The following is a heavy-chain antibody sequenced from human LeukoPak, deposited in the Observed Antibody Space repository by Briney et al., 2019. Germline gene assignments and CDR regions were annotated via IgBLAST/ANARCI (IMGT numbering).Heavy chain of an antibody. CDR2: IYYSGST. D-gene: IGHD6-13*01. V-gene: IGHV4-39*07. CDR3: ARMGIAAAGDNWFDP. Sequence: SETLSLTCTVSGGSISSSSYHWGWIRQPPGKGLEWIGSIYYSGSTYYNPSLKSRVTISVDTSKNQFSLKLSSVTAADTAVYYCARMGIAAAGDNWFDPWGQGTLVTVSS. J-gene: IGHJ5*02. CDR1: GGSISSSSYH.